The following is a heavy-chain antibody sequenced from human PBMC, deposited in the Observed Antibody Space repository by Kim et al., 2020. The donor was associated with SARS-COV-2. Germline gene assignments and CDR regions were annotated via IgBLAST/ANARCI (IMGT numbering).Heavy chain of an antibody. CDR3: ARGCIGYYPPAHDAFDL. V-gene: IGHV3-7*01. CDR2: IKQDGSEK. Sequence: GGSLRLSCVASGFTFSNHWMSWVRQAPGKGPEWVANIKQDGSEKYYVASLRGRFTISRDNPKNSLYLQVDRLRAEDTAVYYCARGCIGYYPPAHDAFDL. J-gene: IGHJ3*01. CDR1: GFTFSNHW. D-gene: IGHD3-22*01.